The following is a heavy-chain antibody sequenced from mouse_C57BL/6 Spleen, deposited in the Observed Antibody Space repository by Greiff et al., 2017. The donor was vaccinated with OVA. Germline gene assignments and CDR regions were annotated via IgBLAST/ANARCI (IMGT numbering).Heavy chain of an antibody. D-gene: IGHD1-1*01. CDR3: TRKSSHFDY. CDR2: IDPETGGT. J-gene: IGHJ2*01. CDR1: GYTFTDYE. Sequence: QVHVKQSGAELVRPGASVTLSCKASGYTFTDYEMHWVKQTPVHGLEWIGAIDPETGGTAYNQKFKGKAILTADKSSSTAYMELRSLTSEDSAVYYCTRKSSHFDYWGQGTTLTVSS. V-gene: IGHV1-15*01.